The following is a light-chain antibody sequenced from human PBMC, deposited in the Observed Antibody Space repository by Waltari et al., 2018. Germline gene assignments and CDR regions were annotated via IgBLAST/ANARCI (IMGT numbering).Light chain of an antibody. V-gene: IGKV3-11*01. J-gene: IGKJ2*01. CDR2: DAS. CDR1: QNVGRY. Sequence: VLTQSPATLSLSPGETVTFSCRASQNVGRYLAWYQQKAGRAPRLLIYDASSRATGIPVRFSGSGSGTDFTLTITTLESEDFAVYYCQQRRAFGQGTKLEI. CDR3: QQRRA.